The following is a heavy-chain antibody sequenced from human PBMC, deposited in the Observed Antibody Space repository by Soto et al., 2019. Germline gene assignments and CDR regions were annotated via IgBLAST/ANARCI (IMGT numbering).Heavy chain of an antibody. D-gene: IGHD3-3*01. Sequence: QVQLVESGGGVVQPGRSLRLSCAASGFTFSSYGMHWVRQAPGKGLEGVAVISYDGSNKYYADSVKGRFTISRDNSKNTLYLQMNSLRAEDTAVYYCAIWPTNRFLEWCVYDPWGQGTLVTVSS. CDR1: GFTFSSYG. CDR3: AIWPTNRFLEWCVYDP. CDR2: ISYDGSNK. V-gene: IGHV3-30*03. J-gene: IGHJ5*02.